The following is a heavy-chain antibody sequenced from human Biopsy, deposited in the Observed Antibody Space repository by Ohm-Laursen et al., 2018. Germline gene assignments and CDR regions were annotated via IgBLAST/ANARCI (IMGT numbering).Heavy chain of an antibody. CDR3: ARPTNARAGGAPFDI. CDR1: GFSFSSYG. D-gene: IGHD1-1*01. V-gene: IGHV3-33*01. CDR2: LWYDGTNK. Sequence: SLRLSCSASGFSFSSYGMPWVRQAPGKGMEWVAVLWYDGTNKYYADSVKGRFTISRDNSKNTLYLQMNSLRAEDTAMYYCARPTNARAGGAPFDIWGQGTMVTVSS. J-gene: IGHJ3*02.